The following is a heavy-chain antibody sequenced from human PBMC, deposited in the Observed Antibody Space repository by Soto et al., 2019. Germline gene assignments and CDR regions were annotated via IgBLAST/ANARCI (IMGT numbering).Heavy chain of an antibody. V-gene: IGHV3-7*03. CDR3: ARGGRRSGSYADAFDI. Sequence: LRLSCAASGFTFSTYWMSWVRQAPGKGLEWVANIKQDGSEKYYVDSVKGRFTISRDNAKNSLYLQMNSLRAEDTAVYYCARGGRRSGSYADAFDIWGQGTMVTVS. CDR1: GFTFSTYW. J-gene: IGHJ3*02. CDR2: IKQDGSEK. D-gene: IGHD1-26*01.